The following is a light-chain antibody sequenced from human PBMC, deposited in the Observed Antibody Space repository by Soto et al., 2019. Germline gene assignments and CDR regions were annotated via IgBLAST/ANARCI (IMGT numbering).Light chain of an antibody. CDR3: QPYGSSPRVT. CDR2: GAS. J-gene: IGKJ2*01. Sequence: EIVLTQSPGTLSLSPGERATLSCRASQSVSSSYLAWYQQIPGQAPRLLIYGASSRATGIPDRFSGSGSGTDFTLTISSLEPEDFAVYYCQPYGSSPRVTFGQGTKLEIK. CDR1: QSVSSSY. V-gene: IGKV3-20*01.